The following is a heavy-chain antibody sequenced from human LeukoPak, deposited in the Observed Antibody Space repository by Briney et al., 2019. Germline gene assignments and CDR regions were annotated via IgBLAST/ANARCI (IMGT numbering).Heavy chain of an antibody. CDR2: ISSDAGRT. J-gene: IGHJ4*02. V-gene: IGHV3-23*01. Sequence: GGSLRLSCAGSGFTFWSYAMSWVRQAPGKGPEWVSEISSDAGRTDYADSVKGRFTISRDNSKNTLYLQMNSLRAEDTAVYYCARTRYAPYYFDYWGQGTLVTVSS. CDR3: ARTRYAPYYFDY. D-gene: IGHD3-9*01. CDR1: GFTFWSYA.